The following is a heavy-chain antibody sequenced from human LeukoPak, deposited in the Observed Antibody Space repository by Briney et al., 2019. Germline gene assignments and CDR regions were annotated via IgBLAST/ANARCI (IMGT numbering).Heavy chain of an antibody. D-gene: IGHD3-22*01. CDR1: GFTFTSYG. J-gene: IGHJ4*02. CDR3: AKDYSSDYYLYDY. Sequence: GTSLRLSCAASGFTFTSYGMHWVRQSPGKGLEWVALITYDGYYKYYSDSVKGRFTISSDTSKNTLYLQMNSLRAEDTAVYYCAKDYSSDYYLYDYWGQGTLVTVSS. CDR2: ITYDGYYK. V-gene: IGHV3-30*18.